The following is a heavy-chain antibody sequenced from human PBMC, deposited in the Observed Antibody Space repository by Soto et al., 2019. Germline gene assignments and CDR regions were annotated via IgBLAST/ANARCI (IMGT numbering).Heavy chain of an antibody. V-gene: IGHV1-69*12. CDR2: IIPIFGTA. CDR1: GGTFSSYA. Sequence: QVQLVQSGAEVKKPGSSVKVSCKASGGTFSSYAISWVRQAPGQGLEWMGGIIPIFGTANYAQKFQGRVTITADEPTSTAYMELSSLRPEDTAVYYCARGLSPDIVATHTPYLFDYWGQGPLVTVSS. CDR3: ARGLSPDIVATHTPYLFDY. J-gene: IGHJ4*02. D-gene: IGHD5-12*01.